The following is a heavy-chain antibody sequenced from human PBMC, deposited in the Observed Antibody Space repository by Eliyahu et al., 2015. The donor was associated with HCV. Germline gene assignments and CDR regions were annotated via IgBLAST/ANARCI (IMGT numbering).Heavy chain of an antibody. D-gene: IGHD2-8*01. V-gene: IGHV3-48*03. J-gene: IGHJ3*02. CDR1: GLILRRYE. Sequence: EVQLMESGGGLAQPGGSLRLSCVASGLILRRYEMYWVRQAPGKGLEWVSTITTDAKXIKYADSVQGRFTVSRDNAKNSLFLHMSSLRVEDTAVYFCAGTLGPGVFEIWGQGTMVSVSS. CDR2: ITTDAKXI. CDR3: AGTLGPGVFEI.